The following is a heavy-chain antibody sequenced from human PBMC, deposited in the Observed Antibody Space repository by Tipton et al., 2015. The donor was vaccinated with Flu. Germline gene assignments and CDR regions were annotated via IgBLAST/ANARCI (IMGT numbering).Heavy chain of an antibody. J-gene: IGHJ4*02. CDR2: ISSSGSTI. Sequence: SLRLSCAASGFTFSSYEMNWVRQAPGKGLEWVSYISSSGSTIYYADSVKGRFTISRDNAKNSLYLQMNSLRAEDTAVYYCARDDYDFWSGLYYFDYWGQGTLVPVSS. CDR3: ARDDYDFWSGLYYFDY. D-gene: IGHD3-3*01. V-gene: IGHV3-48*03. CDR1: GFTFSSYE.